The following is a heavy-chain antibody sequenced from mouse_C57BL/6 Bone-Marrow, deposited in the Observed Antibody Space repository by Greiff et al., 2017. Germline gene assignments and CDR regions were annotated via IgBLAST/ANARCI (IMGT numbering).Heavy chain of an antibody. CDR2: IYPGSGNT. J-gene: IGHJ2*01. Sequence: VKLQESGAELVRPGASVKLSCKASGYTFTDYYINWVKQRPGQGLEWIARIYPGSGNTYYNEKFKGKATLTAEKSSSTAYMQLSSLTSEDSAVYFCARGTWDNFDYWGQGTTLTVSS. CDR1: GYTFTDYY. V-gene: IGHV1-76*01. D-gene: IGHD4-1*01. CDR3: ARGTWDNFDY.